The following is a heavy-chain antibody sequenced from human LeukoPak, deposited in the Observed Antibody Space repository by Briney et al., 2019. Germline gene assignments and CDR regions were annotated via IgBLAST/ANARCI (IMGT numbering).Heavy chain of an antibody. J-gene: IGHJ4*02. V-gene: IGHV3-23*01. CDR1: GFTFSSYG. CDR2: ISGSGGTT. Sequence: GGSLRLPCAASGFTFSSYGMSWVRQAPGKGLEWVSAISGSGGTTFYTDSVKGRFTISRDNSKNTLFLQMISLRAEDTAVYYCARLYRYCSGGTCYTDRGYYFDYWGQGTLVTVSS. CDR3: ARLYRYCSGGTCYTDRGYYFDY. D-gene: IGHD2-15*01.